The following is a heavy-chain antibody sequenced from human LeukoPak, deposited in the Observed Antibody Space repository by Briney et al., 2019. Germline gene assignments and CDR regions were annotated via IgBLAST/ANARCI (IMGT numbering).Heavy chain of an antibody. V-gene: IGHV3-23*01. Sequence: GGSLRLSCAGSGFTFSSYGMSWVRQAPGKGLEWVSAIRGTGTSTYYADSVKGRFTISRDNSKNTLYLQMNSLRADDTAVYYCAKGGSSWSEIDYWGQGTLVTVSS. D-gene: IGHD6-13*01. CDR1: GFTFSSYG. J-gene: IGHJ4*02. CDR3: AKGGSSWSEIDY. CDR2: IRGTGTST.